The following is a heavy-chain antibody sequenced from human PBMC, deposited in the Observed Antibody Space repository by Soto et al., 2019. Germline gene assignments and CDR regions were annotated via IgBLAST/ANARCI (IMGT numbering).Heavy chain of an antibody. V-gene: IGHV4-38-2*02. CDR3: AREASNWNYVSYGMDV. CDR2: IYHSGST. Sequence: PSKTLSLTCAVSGYSISSGYYWGWIRQPPGKGLEWIGSIYHSGSTYYNPSLKSRVTISVDTSKNQFSLKLSSVTAADTAVYYCAREASNWNYVSYGMDVWGQGTTVTVSS. D-gene: IGHD1-20*01. J-gene: IGHJ6*02. CDR1: GYSISSGYY.